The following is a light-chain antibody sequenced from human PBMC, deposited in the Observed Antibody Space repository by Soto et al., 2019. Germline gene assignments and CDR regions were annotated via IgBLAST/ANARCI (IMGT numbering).Light chain of an antibody. J-gene: IGKJ1*01. V-gene: IGKV3-20*01. Sequence: EIVLTQSPGTLSLSPGERATLSCRASQSLSSNYLAWYQQEPGQAPRLLIYGASSRATGIPDRFSGSGSGTDFTLTISRLEPEDFAVFYCHQCDSSPWTFGQGTKV. CDR3: HQCDSSPWT. CDR2: GAS. CDR1: QSLSSNY.